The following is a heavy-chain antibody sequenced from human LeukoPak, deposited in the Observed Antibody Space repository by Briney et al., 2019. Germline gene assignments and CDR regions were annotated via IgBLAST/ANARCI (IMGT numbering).Heavy chain of an antibody. D-gene: IGHD1-20*01. CDR3: AREGHRTHNWNADDYYYYYMDV. CDR1: VGSFSRYA. V-gene: IGHV1-69*05. CDR2: IIPIFGTP. Sequence: SVKVSCKASVGSFSRYAISWGRQAPGRRLECMGGIIPIFGTPNYAQKFQGRVTITTDESTSTAYMELSSLRTEDTAVYYCAREGHRTHNWNADDYYYYYMDVWGKGTTVTVSS. J-gene: IGHJ6*03.